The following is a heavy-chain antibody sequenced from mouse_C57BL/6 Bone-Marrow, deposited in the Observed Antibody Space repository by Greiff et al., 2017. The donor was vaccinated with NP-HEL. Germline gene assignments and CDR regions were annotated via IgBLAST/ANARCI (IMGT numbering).Heavy chain of an antibody. CDR1: GYAFSSYW. CDR2: IYPGDGDT. Sequence: QVQLQQSGAELVKPGASVKISCKASGYAFSSYWMNWVKQRPGKGLEWIGQIYPGDGDTNYNGKFKGKATLTADKSSSTAYMQLSSLTSEDSAVYFCASGDLYDYDEFAYWGQGTLVTVSA. J-gene: IGHJ3*01. V-gene: IGHV1-80*01. CDR3: ASGDLYDYDEFAY. D-gene: IGHD2-4*01.